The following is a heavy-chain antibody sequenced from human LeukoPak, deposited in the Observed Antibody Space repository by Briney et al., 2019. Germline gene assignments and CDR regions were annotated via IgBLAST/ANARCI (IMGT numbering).Heavy chain of an antibody. D-gene: IGHD3-3*02. V-gene: IGHV3-7*01. CDR2: IKQDGSEK. CDR1: GFTFSSYW. CDR3: ARDSVPIFGVVTPFNY. J-gene: IGHJ4*02. Sequence: GGSLRLSCAASGFTFSSYWMSWVRQAPGKGLEWVANIKQDGSEKYYVDSVKGRFTISRDNAKNSLYLQMNSLRAEDTAVYYCARDSVPIFGVVTPFNYWGQGTLVTVSS.